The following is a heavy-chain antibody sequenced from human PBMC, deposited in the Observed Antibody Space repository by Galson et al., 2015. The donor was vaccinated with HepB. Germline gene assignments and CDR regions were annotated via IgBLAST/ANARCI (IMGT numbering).Heavy chain of an antibody. J-gene: IGHJ4*02. CDR1: GYTFTTYG. Sequence: QSGAEVKKPGESLKISCKASGYTFTTYGITWVRQAPGQGLEWMGWISPYNGNTNYAQKLQGRVTMTTDTSTSTAYMELRSLRSDDTAVYYCARADSRNSWYAYWGQGTLVTVSS. CDR3: ARADSRNSWYAY. D-gene: IGHD6-13*01. CDR2: ISPYNGNT. V-gene: IGHV1-18*01.